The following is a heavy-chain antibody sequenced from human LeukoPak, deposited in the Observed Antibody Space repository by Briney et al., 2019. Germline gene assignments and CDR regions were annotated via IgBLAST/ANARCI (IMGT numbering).Heavy chain of an antibody. D-gene: IGHD3-10*01. CDR3: ARDRGSDADYYASGTYYS. CDR1: GFSFTNYA. V-gene: IGHV3-30*04. J-gene: IGHJ4*02. Sequence: GGSLRLSCTASGFSFTNYALHWVRQAPGKGLHWVAAISYGGHNKYYADSVKGRFTISRDNSRDTLYLQMNSLRAEDTALYYCARDRGSDADYYASGTYYSWGRGTLVTISS. CDR2: ISYGGHNK.